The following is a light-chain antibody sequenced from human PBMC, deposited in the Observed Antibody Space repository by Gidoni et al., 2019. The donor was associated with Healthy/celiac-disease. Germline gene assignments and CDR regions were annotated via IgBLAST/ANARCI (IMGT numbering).Light chain of an antibody. V-gene: IGKV3-20*01. CDR2: GAS. J-gene: IGKJ2*01. CDR1: QSVSSSY. Sequence: ELVLTQSPGTLSLSPGERATLSCRASQSVSSSYLAWYQQKPGQAPRLLIYGASSRATGIPDRFSGSGSGTDCTLTISRLEPEDFAVYYCQQYGSSPRTFXQXTKLEIK. CDR3: QQYGSSPRT.